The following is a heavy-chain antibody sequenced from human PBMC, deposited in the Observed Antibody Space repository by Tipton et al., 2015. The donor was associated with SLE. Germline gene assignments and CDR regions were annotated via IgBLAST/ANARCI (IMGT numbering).Heavy chain of an antibody. J-gene: IGHJ3*02. D-gene: IGHD3-22*01. CDR2: ISSSSSYI. V-gene: IGHV3-21*01. Sequence: GSLRLSCAASGFTFSSYSMNWVRQAPGKGLEWVSSISSSSSYIYYADSVKGRFTISRDNAKNTLCLQMNSLRAEDTAVYYCARGEYYYDSSGYFDAFDIWGQGTMVTVSS. CDR1: GFTFSSYS. CDR3: ARGEYYYDSSGYFDAFDI.